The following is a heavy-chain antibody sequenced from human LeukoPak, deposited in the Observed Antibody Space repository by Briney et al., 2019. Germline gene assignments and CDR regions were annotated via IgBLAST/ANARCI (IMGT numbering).Heavy chain of an antibody. V-gene: IGHV3-21*06. D-gene: IGHD5-18*01. Sequence: PGGSLRLSCAASGFTFSSYRMNWVRQPPGKGLEWVSSISSTSSNIYYADSVKGRFTISRDNASNSLYLQMNSLRADDTAVYYCARGDTAFSWGQGTLVTVSS. CDR2: ISSTSSNI. CDR3: ARGDTAFS. CDR1: GFTFSSYR. J-gene: IGHJ5*02.